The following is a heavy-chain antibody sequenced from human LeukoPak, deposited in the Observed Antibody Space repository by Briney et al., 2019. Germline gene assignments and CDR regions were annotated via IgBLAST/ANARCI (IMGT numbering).Heavy chain of an antibody. CDR2: IYYSGST. J-gene: IGHJ3*02. CDR3: ARADIVVVPAAIWDAFDI. CDR1: GGSFSSGSYD. D-gene: IGHD2-2*02. V-gene: IGHV4-61*01. Sequence: PSETLSLTCTVSGGSFSSGSYDWSWLRQPPGTGLEWIGYIYYSGSTNYNPSLKSRVTISVDTSKNQFSLKLSSVTAADTAVYYCARADIVVVPAAIWDAFDIWGQGTMVTVSS.